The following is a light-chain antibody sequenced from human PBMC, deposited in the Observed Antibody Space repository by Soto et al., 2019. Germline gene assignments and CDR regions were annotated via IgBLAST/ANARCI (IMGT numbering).Light chain of an antibody. CDR1: QDIAIY. V-gene: IGKV1-9*01. J-gene: IGKJ4*01. CDR2: AAS. CDR3: QQLRMDQST. Sequence: IQLTQSPSSLSASVGDRVTITCRASQDIAIYLACYQQKPGEAPKLLIYAASSLYGGVPSRFSGSGSGTDFALTITSLQAEDFATDYCQQLRMDQSTVGGGTKVEIK.